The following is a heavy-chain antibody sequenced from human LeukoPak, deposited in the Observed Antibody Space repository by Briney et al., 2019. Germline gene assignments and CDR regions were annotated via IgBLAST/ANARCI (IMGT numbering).Heavy chain of an antibody. J-gene: IGHJ4*02. CDR3: GKTTAGYSSGQKPAWPVDY. D-gene: IGHD5-18*01. Sequence: GGSLRLSCGASGFTFGSFAMYWVRQAPGKGLDWIAGIFGSGGSPHYADSVKGRFTISRDNSKNTVYLQINSLRAEDTAVYYCGKTTAGYSSGQKPAWPVDYWGQGTLVTVSS. V-gene: IGHV3-23*01. CDR1: GFTFGSFA. CDR2: IFGSGGSP.